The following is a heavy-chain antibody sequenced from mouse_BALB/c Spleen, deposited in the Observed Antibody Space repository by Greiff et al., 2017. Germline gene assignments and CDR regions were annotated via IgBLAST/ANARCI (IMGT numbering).Heavy chain of an antibody. CDR1: GFTFSSYG. D-gene: IGHD2-3*01. V-gene: IGHV5-6*01. CDR3: ARGYDGSGFFAY. Sequence: EVKLMESGGDLVKPGGSLKLSCAASGFTFSSYGMSWVRQTPDKRLEWVATISSGGSYTYYPDSVKGRFTISRDNAKNTLYLQMSSLKSEDTAMYYCARGYDGSGFFAYWGQGTLVTVSA. J-gene: IGHJ3*01. CDR2: ISSGGSYT.